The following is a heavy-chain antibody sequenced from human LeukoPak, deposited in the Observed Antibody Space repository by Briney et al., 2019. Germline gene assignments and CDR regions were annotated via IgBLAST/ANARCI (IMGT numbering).Heavy chain of an antibody. CDR3: ARVGGCNFYNYGMDV. V-gene: IGHV4-59*01. CDR1: DDSIGNYY. D-gene: IGHD6-19*01. Sequence: SETLSLTCTVSDDSIGNYYWSWIRQSPGKGLEWIGYIYFSGSTNYNPSLKRRVTMSVVTSKNQFSLRLTSVTAADTATYYCARVGGCNFYNYGMDVWGQGTTAIVSS. J-gene: IGHJ6*02. CDR2: IYFSGST.